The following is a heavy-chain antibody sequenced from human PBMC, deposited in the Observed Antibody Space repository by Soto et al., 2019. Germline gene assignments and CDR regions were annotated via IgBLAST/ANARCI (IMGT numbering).Heavy chain of an antibody. CDR2: ISGRSTST. Sequence: EVQLSGSGGGLVQPGGSLRLSCAASGFTFSSYAMSWVRQAPGKGLEWVSAISGRSTSTYYAASVKGRFTISRDNSKNTLYLQMNSLRAEDTAVYYCAKDPSSGFAMENSFDYWGQGTLVTVSS. J-gene: IGHJ4*02. D-gene: IGHD3-10*01. CDR1: GFTFSSYA. V-gene: IGHV3-23*01. CDR3: AKDPSSGFAMENSFDY.